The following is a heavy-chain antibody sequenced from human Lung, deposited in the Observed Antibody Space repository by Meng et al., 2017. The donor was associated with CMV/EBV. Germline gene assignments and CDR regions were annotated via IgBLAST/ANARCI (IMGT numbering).Heavy chain of an antibody. CDR1: GFTFDDYA. D-gene: IGHD3-3*01. Sequence: SXAASGFTFDDYAMHWVRQAPGKGLEWVSGISWNGGSIGYADSVRGRFTISRDNAKNSLYLQMNSLRAEDTALYYCAKEWSGYYPPGGMDVWGQGTTVTVSS. CDR2: ISWNGGSI. J-gene: IGHJ6*02. CDR3: AKEWSGYYPPGGMDV. V-gene: IGHV3-9*01.